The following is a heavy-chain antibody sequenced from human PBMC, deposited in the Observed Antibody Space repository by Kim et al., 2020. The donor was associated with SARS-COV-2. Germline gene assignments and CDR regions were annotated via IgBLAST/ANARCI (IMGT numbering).Heavy chain of an antibody. CDR2: ISSSSSYT. V-gene: IGHV3-11*05. Sequence: GGSLRLSCAASGFTFSDYYMSWIRQAPGKGLEWVSYISSSSSYTNYADSVKGRFTISRDNAKNSLYLQMNSLRAEDTAVYYCARDITHDYYDSSGWDYWGQGTLVTVSS. D-gene: IGHD3-22*01. CDR1: GFTFSDYY. J-gene: IGHJ4*02. CDR3: ARDITHDYYDSSGWDY.